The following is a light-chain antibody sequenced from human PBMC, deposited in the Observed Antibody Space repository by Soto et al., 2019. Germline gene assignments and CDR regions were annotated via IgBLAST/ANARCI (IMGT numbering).Light chain of an antibody. J-gene: IGLJ7*01. Sequence: QAVVTQEPSLTVSPGETVTLTCGSGTGGVTSDHWPYWFQQKPGQGPRTLIYDTSNKHSWTPARFSGSLLGGKAALTLSGAQPEDEADYYCLLYYTGGRPVFGGGTQLTVL. CDR3: LLYYTGGRPV. V-gene: IGLV7-46*01. CDR2: DTS. CDR1: TGGVTSDHW.